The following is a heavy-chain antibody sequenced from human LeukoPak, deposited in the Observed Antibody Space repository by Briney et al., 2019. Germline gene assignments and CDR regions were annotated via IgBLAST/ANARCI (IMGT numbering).Heavy chain of an antibody. J-gene: IGHJ6*03. Sequence: GGSLRLSCAASGFTFSTYVLHWVRQAPGKGLEWVAVISYDGSNKYYADSVKGRFTFSRDNSKNTLYLQMTSLRAEDTAVYYCARVGSAGNYYYYYMDVWGKGTTVTVSS. CDR1: GFTFSTYV. D-gene: IGHD6-19*01. CDR2: ISYDGSNK. CDR3: ARVGSAGNYYYYYMDV. V-gene: IGHV3-30*04.